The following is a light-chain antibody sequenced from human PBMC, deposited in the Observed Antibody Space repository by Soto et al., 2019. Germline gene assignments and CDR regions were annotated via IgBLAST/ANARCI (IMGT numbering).Light chain of an antibody. CDR2: RTS. V-gene: IGKV3-15*01. Sequence: EIVMTQSPATLSVSPGERATFYCRASQSISSNLAWYQQKPGQAPRLLMFRTSSRATGFPARFSGSGSGTEFNLTISSLQSEDFGVYYCQQYNNWPRATFGGGTKVDI. CDR3: QQYNNWPRAT. J-gene: IGKJ4*01. CDR1: QSISSN.